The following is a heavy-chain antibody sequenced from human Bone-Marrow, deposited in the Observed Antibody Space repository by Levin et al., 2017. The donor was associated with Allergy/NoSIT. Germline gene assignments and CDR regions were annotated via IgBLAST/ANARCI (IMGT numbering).Heavy chain of an antibody. CDR2: IIPMYDTP. D-gene: IGHD3/OR15-3a*01. Sequence: SVKVSCKASGGTFNSLAISWVRQAPGQRLEWMGQIIPMYDTPTYARNFEGRLTITADASSSTAYMELSSLTSEDTANYYCAVGLVRFLAWTTYYFDFWDQGTLVTVSS. J-gene: IGHJ4*02. V-gene: IGHV1-69*13. CDR3: AVGLVRFLAWTTYYFDF. CDR1: GGTFNSLA.